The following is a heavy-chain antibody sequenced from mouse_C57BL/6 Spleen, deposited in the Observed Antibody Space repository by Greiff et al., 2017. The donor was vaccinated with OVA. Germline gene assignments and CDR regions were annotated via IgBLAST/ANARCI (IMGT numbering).Heavy chain of an antibody. V-gene: IGHV1-69*01. J-gene: IGHJ2*01. CDR3: ARGGTTVVSHYFDY. CDR1: GYTFTSYW. CDR2: IDPSDSYT. D-gene: IGHD1-1*01. Sequence: QVQLQQPGAELVMPGASVKLSCKASGYTFTSYWMHWVKQRPGQGLEWIGEIDPSDSYTNYNQKFKGKSTLTVDKSSSTAYMQLSSLTSEDSAVYYCARGGTTVVSHYFDYWGQGTTLTVSS.